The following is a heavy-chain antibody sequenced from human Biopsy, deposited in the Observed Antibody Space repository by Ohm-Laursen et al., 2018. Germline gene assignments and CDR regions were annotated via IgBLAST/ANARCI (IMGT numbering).Heavy chain of an antibody. Sequence: SQTLSLTCSVSGGSMTGYEWSWIRLVPGKGLEWIGYIYYSGGTKYNPSLASRVTFSVDMSKSQFSLKLYSVTAADTAVYYCARVEAGTYDALDIWGQGTLVAVSA. V-gene: IGHV4-59*01. CDR3: ARVEAGTYDALDI. CDR2: IYYSGGT. D-gene: IGHD1-26*01. CDR1: GGSMTGYE. J-gene: IGHJ3*02.